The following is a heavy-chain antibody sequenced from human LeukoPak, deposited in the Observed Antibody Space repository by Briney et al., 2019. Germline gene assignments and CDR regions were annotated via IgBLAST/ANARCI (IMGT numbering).Heavy chain of an antibody. V-gene: IGHV3-48*01. D-gene: IGHD2-2*02. CDR2: ISSSSSTI. J-gene: IGHJ6*03. Sequence: GGSLRLPCAASGFTFSSYSMNWVRQAPGKGLEWVSYISSSSSTIYYADSVKGRFTISRDNAKNSLYLQMNSLRAEDTAVYYCARCALGYCSSTSCYSSDYMDVWGKGTTVTVSS. CDR1: GFTFSSYS. CDR3: ARCALGYCSSTSCYSSDYMDV.